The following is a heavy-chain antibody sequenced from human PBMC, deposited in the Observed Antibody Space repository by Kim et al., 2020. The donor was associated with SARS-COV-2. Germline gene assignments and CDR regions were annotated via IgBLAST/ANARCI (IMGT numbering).Heavy chain of an antibody. CDR1: GFTFDDYA. CDR3: AKDLSIAVAGTGGNFDY. D-gene: IGHD6-19*01. J-gene: IGHJ4*02. CDR2: ISWNSGSI. Sequence: SLRLSCAASGFTFDDYAMHWVRQAPGKGLEWVSGISWNSGSIGYADSVKGRFTISRDNAKNSLYLQMNSLRAEDTALYYCAKDLSIAVAGTGGNFDYWGQGTLVTVSS. V-gene: IGHV3-9*01.